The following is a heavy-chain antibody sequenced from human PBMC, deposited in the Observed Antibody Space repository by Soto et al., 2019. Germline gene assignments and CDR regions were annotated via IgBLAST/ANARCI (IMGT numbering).Heavy chain of an antibody. J-gene: IGHJ6*04. CDR3: AKDRPGIAAPPHSSYYGRDF. V-gene: IGHV3-30*18. D-gene: IGHD6-25*01. Sequence: GVSLILSWAASGFTFSSYGMHWVSPAPGKGLEWVAVISYDGSNKYYADSVKCGFTISGDNSKNTLYLQMNSVRAADTAGYYCAKDRPGIAAPPHSSYYGRDFWGKGPTVTVSS. CDR2: ISYDGSNK. CDR1: GFTFSSYG.